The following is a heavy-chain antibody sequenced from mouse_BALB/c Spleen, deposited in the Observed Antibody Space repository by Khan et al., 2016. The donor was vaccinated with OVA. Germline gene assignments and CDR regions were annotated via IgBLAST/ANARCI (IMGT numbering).Heavy chain of an antibody. Sequence: QVQLQQSGAELVRPGTSVKVSCKASGYAFNNYMLEWVKQRPGQGLEWIGVTNPGSGGTNYNEKFRGKATLTADKSSNTAYMQLSSLTSDDSAVYFCARGGYGSLAYWGQGTLVTVSA. CDR1: GYAFNNYM. J-gene: IGHJ3*01. CDR3: ARGGYGSLAY. D-gene: IGHD1-1*02. V-gene: IGHV1-54*01. CDR2: TNPGSGGT.